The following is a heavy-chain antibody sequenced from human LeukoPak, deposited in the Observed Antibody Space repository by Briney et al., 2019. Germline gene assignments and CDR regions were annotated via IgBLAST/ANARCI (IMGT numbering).Heavy chain of an antibody. CDR3: AREGLTYYYDSSGYYPTYYFDY. Sequence: ASVKVSCKASGYTFTSYGISWVRQAPGQGLEWMGWISAYNGNTNYAQKLQGRVTMTTDTSTSTAYMELRSLRSDDTAVYYCAREGLTYYYDSSGYYPTYYFDYWGQGTLVTVSS. CDR1: GYTFTSYG. J-gene: IGHJ4*02. V-gene: IGHV1-18*01. CDR2: ISAYNGNT. D-gene: IGHD3-22*01.